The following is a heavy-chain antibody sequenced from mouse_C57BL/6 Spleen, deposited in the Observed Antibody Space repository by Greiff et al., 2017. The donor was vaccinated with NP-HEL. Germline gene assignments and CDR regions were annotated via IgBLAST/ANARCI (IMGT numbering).Heavy chain of an antibody. CDR2: IYPGDGDT. D-gene: IGHD1-1*01. J-gene: IGHJ2*01. Sequence: VKLQESGAELVKPGASVKISCKASGYAFSSYWMNWVKQRPGKGLEWIGQIYPGDGDTNYNGKFKGKATLTADKSSSTAYMQLSSLTSEDSAVYFCARIFLTTVFDYWGQGTTLTVSS. CDR1: GYAFSSYW. CDR3: ARIFLTTVFDY. V-gene: IGHV1-80*01.